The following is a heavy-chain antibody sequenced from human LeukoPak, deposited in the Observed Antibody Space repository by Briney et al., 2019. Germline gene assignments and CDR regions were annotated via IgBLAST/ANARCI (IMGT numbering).Heavy chain of an antibody. V-gene: IGHV3-30*03. D-gene: IGHD3-9*01. CDR2: ISYDGSNK. Sequence: GGSLRLSCAASGFTFSSYGMHWVRQAPGKGLEWVAVISYDGSNKYYADSVKGRFTISRDNSKNTLYLQMNSLRAEDTAVYYCARDRGYDFLTGYLYYFDYWGQGTLVTVSS. CDR1: GFTFSSYG. J-gene: IGHJ4*02. CDR3: ARDRGYDFLTGYLYYFDY.